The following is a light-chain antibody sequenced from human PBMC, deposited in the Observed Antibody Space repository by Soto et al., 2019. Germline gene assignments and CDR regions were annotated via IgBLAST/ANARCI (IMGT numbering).Light chain of an antibody. CDR3: SSYTSSSTLVV. Sequence: QSARTQPASVSGSPGQSLTISCTGTSSDVGGYNYVSWYQQHPGKAPKLMIYDVSNRPSGVSNRFSGSKSGNTASLTISGLQAEDEADYYCSSYTSSSTLVVFGGGTQLT. CDR2: DVS. V-gene: IGLV2-14*01. J-gene: IGLJ2*01. CDR1: SSDVGGYNY.